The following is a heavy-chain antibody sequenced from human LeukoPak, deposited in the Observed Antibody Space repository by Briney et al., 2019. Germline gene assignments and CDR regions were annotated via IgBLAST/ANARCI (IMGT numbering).Heavy chain of an antibody. V-gene: IGHV4-4*02. J-gene: IGHJ6*02. CDR3: ARDRDGDYESLAYYYYGMDV. Sequence: PSQTLSLTCAVSGGSISSSNWWSWVRQPPGKGLEWIGEIYHSGSTNYNPSLKSRVTISVDKSKNQFSLKLSSVTAADTAVYYCARDRDGDYESLAYYYYGMDVWGQGTTVTVSS. D-gene: IGHD4-17*01. CDR1: GGSISSSNW. CDR2: IYHSGST.